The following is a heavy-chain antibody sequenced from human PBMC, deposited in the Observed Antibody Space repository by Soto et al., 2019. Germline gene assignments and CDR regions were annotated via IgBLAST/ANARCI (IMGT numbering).Heavy chain of an antibody. CDR3: ASDRGRGIVATIPYYFDY. D-gene: IGHD5-12*01. J-gene: IGHJ4*02. V-gene: IGHV3-21*01. Sequence: EVQLVESGGGLVKPGGSLRLSCAASGFTFSSYSLNWVRQAPGKGLEWVSSISSSSTYIYYADSVKGRFTISRDNAKNPLYLQMNSLRAEDTAVYYCASDRGRGIVATIPYYFDYWGQGTLVSVSP. CDR2: ISSSSTYI. CDR1: GFTFSSYS.